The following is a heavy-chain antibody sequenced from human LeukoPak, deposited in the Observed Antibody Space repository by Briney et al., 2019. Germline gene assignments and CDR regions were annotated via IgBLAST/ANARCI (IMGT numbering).Heavy chain of an antibody. CDR1: GFKFGDYF. CDR3: ATSRVYDY. V-gene: IGHV3-11*04. D-gene: IGHD2-8*01. CDR2: INGPSTNI. J-gene: IGHJ4*02. Sequence: GGSLRLFCEASGFKFGDYFMSWIRQFPGKGLEWIAFINGPSTNIDYADSVRGRFIISRDNGKNSLYLHMHSLRTEDTAAYYCATSRVYDYWGQGALVTVSS.